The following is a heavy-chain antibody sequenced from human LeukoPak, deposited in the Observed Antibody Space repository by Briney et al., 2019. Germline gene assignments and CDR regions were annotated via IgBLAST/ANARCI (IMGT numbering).Heavy chain of an antibody. CDR2: ISSSSSTI. V-gene: IGHV3-48*04. CDR1: GFTFSSYS. J-gene: IGHJ4*02. D-gene: IGHD2-8*02. CDR3: ASSYYELYCLGY. Sequence: GGSLRLSCAASGFTFSSYSMNWVRQAPGKGLEWASYISSSSSTIYYADSVKGRFTISRDNAKNSLYLQMNSLRAEDTAVYYCASSYYELYCLGYWGQGTLVTVSS.